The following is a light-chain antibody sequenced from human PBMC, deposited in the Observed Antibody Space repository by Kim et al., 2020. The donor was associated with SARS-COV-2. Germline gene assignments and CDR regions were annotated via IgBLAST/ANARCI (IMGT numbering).Light chain of an antibody. V-gene: IGLV3-27*01. J-gene: IGLJ3*02. CDR3: YSAADNNWL. Sequence: SVYPGQTARITCSGDVLAKRYARWFQQKPGQAPLLVIYKHSKRPSGIPERFSGSSSGTTVTLTISGAQVEDEADYYCYSAADNNWLFGGGTQLTVL. CDR1: VLAKRY. CDR2: KHS.